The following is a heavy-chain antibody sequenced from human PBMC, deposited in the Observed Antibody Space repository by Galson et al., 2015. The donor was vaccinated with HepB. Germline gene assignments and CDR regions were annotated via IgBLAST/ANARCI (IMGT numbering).Heavy chain of an antibody. D-gene: IGHD6-6*01. CDR1: GGSISSGDYY. J-gene: IGHJ4*02. V-gene: IGHV4-30-4*01. CDR3: ARGRIAARLLGWFDY. Sequence: TLSLTCTVSGGSISSGDYYWSWIRQPPGKGLEWIGYIYYSGSTYYNPSLKSRVTISVDTSKNQFSLKLSSVTAADTAVYYCARGRIAARLLGWFDYWGQGTLVTVSS. CDR2: IYYSGST.